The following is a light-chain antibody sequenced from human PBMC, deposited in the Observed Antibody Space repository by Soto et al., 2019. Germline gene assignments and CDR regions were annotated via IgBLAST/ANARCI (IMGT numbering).Light chain of an antibody. Sequence: QTVVTQEPSLSVTPGATVTLTCGLSSGSVSTGYYPSWYQQTPGRPPRALIYTTNTRSSGVPDRFSGSILGNKAALTITGAQADDESDYYCMLYLDSGLVVFGGGTKLTVL. J-gene: IGLJ2*01. V-gene: IGLV8-61*01. CDR1: SGSVSTGYY. CDR2: TTN. CDR3: MLYLDSGLVV.